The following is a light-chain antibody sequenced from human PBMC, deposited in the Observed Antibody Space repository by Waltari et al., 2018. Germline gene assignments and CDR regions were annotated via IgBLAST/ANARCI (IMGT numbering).Light chain of an antibody. J-gene: IGKJ1*01. CDR1: QSVSRY. CDR2: DGS. V-gene: IGKV3-20*01. Sequence: EIVLTQSPGTLSLSPGERANLSCRASQSVSRYLAWYQQKPGQAPRLLIYDGSSRATGIPDRFSGSGSGTDFSLTISRLEPEDFAVYYCQKYGSLPATFGQGTKVEIK. CDR3: QKYGSLPAT.